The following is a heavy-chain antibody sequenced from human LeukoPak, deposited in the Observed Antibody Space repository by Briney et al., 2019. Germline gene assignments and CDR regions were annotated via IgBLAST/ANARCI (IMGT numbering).Heavy chain of an antibody. CDR3: AKDGSGSFLYYFDY. CDR1: GFTFSSYA. V-gene: IGHV3-23*01. D-gene: IGHD3-10*01. J-gene: IGHJ4*02. CDR2: ISGSGGST. Sequence: GGSLRLSCAASGFTFSSYAMSWVRQAPGKGLEWVSAISGSGGSTYYADSVKGRFTISRDNSKNTLYLQMNSLRAEDAAVYYCAKDGSGSFLYYFDYWGQGTLVTVSS.